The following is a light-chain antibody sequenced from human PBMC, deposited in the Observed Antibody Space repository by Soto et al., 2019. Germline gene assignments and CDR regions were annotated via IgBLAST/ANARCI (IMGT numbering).Light chain of an antibody. Sequence: DIKLTQPPSTLLASLGDEVTITCRASESVNSWLAWYQQKPGRAPKLLIYKASTLESGVPSRFSGSGSGTDFTFTITSLQPDDIATYFCEQYNTYPLTFGRGTKVDI. CDR2: KAS. CDR1: ESVNSW. J-gene: IGKJ4*01. CDR3: EQYNTYPLT. V-gene: IGKV1-5*03.